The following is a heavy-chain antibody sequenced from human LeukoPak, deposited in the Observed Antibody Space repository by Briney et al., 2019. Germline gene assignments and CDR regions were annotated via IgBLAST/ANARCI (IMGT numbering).Heavy chain of an antibody. CDR1: GFTFSSYA. CDR2: ISSSSSYI. V-gene: IGHV3-21*01. Sequence: GGSLRPSCAASGFTFSSYAMSWVRQAPGEGLEWVSSISSSSSYIYYADSVKGRFTISRDNAKNSLYLQMNSLRAEDTAVYYCARDIKGKIPARNGMDVWGQGTTVTVSS. J-gene: IGHJ6*02. D-gene: IGHD1-14*01. CDR3: ARDIKGKIPARNGMDV.